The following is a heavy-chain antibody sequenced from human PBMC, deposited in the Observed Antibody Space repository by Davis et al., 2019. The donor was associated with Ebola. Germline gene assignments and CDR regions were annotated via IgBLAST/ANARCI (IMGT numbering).Heavy chain of an antibody. J-gene: IGHJ6*02. CDR1: GFTFSSYS. CDR2: INHSGST. V-gene: IGHV4-34*01. CDR3: ARETYYYYYGMDV. Sequence: GSLRLSCAASGFTFSSYSMNWVRQAPGKGLEWIGEINHSGSTNYNPSLKSRVTISVDTSKNQFSLKLSSVTAADTAVYYCARETYYYYYGMDVWGQGTTVTVSS.